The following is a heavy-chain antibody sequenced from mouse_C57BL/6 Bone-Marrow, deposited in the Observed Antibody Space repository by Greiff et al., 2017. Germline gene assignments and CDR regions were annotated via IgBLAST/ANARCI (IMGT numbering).Heavy chain of an antibody. D-gene: IGHD1-1*01. CDR2: IYPRDGST. Sequence: VQLQQSGPELVKPGASVKLSCKASGYTFTSYDINWVKQRPGQGLEWIGWIYPRDGSTKYNEKFKGKATLTVDTSSSTAYMELHSLTSEDSAVYFCALITTVVDWYFDVWGTGTTVTVSS. CDR1: GYTFTSYD. J-gene: IGHJ1*03. CDR3: ALITTVVDWYFDV. V-gene: IGHV1-85*01.